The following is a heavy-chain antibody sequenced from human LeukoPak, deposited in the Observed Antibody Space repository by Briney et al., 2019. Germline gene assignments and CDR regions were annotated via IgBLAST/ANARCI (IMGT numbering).Heavy chain of an antibody. CDR2: INPNSGGT. Sequence: ASVKVSCKGTGYTFTGYYMHWVRQAPGQGLEWMGRINPNSGGTNYAQKFQGRVTMTRDTSISTAYMELSRLRSDDTAVYYCARDYYDSSGYSDYFDYWGQGTLVTVSS. V-gene: IGHV1-2*06. CDR3: ARDYYDSSGYSDYFDY. D-gene: IGHD3-22*01. J-gene: IGHJ4*02. CDR1: GYTFTGYY.